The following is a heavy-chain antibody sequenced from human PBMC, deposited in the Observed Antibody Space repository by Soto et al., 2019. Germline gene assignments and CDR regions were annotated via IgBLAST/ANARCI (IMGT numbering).Heavy chain of an antibody. J-gene: IGHJ4*02. CDR1: GSIFSGSE. Sequence: EVQLVESGGTLVQPGGSLKLSCVASGSIFSGSEMHWVRQASGKGLEWIGRIGSRLNNYATVYGASMRGRFTISRDDSRNTAYLQMNSLRTEDTSLYYCTLYTILAGYRFAYWGRGSLVTVSS. V-gene: IGHV3-73*01. CDR3: TLYTILAGYRFAY. CDR2: IGSRLNNYAT. D-gene: IGHD3-9*01.